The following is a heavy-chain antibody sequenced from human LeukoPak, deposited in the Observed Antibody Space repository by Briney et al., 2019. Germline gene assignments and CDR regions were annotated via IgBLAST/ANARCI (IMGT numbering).Heavy chain of an antibody. Sequence: SETLSLTCAVSGGSISSSNWWSWVRQPPGKGLEWIGEIYHSGSTNYNPSLKSRVTISVDKSKNQFSLKLSSVTAADTAVYYCAREGRSFNYYDSSGTFDYWGQGTLVTVSS. D-gene: IGHD3-22*01. CDR1: GGSISSSNW. CDR2: IYHSGST. J-gene: IGHJ4*02. CDR3: AREGRSFNYYDSSGTFDY. V-gene: IGHV4-4*02.